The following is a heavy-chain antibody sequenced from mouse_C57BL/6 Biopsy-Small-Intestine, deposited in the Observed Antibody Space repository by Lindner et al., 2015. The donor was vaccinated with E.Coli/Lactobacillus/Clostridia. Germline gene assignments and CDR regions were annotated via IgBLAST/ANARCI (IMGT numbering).Heavy chain of an antibody. CDR2: IYPRSGNT. J-gene: IGHJ2*01. V-gene: IGHV1-81*01. CDR3: ARHHYYGVIYDYFDY. D-gene: IGHD1-1*02. CDR1: GYTFTSYG. Sequence: VQLQESGAELARPGASVKLSCKASGYTFTSYGISWVKQRTGQGFEWIGDIYPRSGNTYYSEKFRGKATLTADKSSSTAYMELRSLTSEDSAVYFCARHHYYGVIYDYFDYWGQGTTLTVSS.